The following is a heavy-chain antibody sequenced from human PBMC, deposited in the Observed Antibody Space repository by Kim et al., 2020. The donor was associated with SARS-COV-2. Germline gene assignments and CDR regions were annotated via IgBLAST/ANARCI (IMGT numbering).Heavy chain of an antibody. J-gene: IGHJ4*02. D-gene: IGHD2-15*01. CDR2: ST. Sequence: STNYTPSLKSSITITTDTAKDQVSLKLTSVTAADTCVYYCARVGGEAAKNWGQGILGTVSS. V-gene: IGHV4-4*07. CDR3: ARVGGEAAKN.